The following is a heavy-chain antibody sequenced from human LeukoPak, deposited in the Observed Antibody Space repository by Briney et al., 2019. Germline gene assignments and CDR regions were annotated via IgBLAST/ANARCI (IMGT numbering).Heavy chain of an antibody. J-gene: IGHJ4*02. CDR3: AKGYCTGASCYVLDS. CDR1: GYGFTTNY. Sequence: GASVKVSCKASGYGFTTNYIHWVRQAPGQGLDWMGAINPSVSSTTYGQRFRGRVTMTRDTSTATVYMDLGSLTSEDTAIYYCAKGYCTGASCYVLDSWGQGTLVTVSS. CDR2: INPSVSST. V-gene: IGHV1-46*01. D-gene: IGHD2-15*01.